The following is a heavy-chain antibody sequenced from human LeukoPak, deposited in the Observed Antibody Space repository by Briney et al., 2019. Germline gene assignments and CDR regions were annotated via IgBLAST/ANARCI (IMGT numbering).Heavy chain of an antibody. CDR3: ARAMVCNY. V-gene: IGHV3-23*01. CDR2: ISGSGGTT. Sequence: GGSLRLSCGTSGFTFASHAMSWVRLAPGKGLEWVSSISGSGGTTSYADSVKGRFTISRDNSKNTLYLQMNSLRAEDTAVYYCARAMVCNYWGQGTLVTVSS. D-gene: IGHD3-10*01. J-gene: IGHJ4*02. CDR1: GFTFASHA.